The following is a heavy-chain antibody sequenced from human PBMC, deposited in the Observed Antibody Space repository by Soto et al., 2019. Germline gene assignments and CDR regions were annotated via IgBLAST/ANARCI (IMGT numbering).Heavy chain of an antibody. CDR2: INPNSGGT. CDR3: AREVPGIDTAIDY. J-gene: IGHJ4*02. CDR1: GYTFTGYY. Sequence: EASVKVSCKASGYTFTGYYMHWVRQAPGQGLEWMGWINPNSGGTNYAQKFQGRVTMTRDTSISTAYMELSRLRSDDTAVYYRAREVPGIDTAIDYWGQGTLVTVSS. D-gene: IGHD5-18*01. V-gene: IGHV1-2*02.